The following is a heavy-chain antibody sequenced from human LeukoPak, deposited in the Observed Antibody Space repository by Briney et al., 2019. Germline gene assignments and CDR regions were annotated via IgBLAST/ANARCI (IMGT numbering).Heavy chain of an antibody. CDR2: INHSGST. V-gene: IGHV4-34*01. Sequence: SETLSLTCAVYGGSFSGYYWSWIRQPPGKGLEWIGEINHSGSTNYNPSLKSRVTISVDTSKNQCSLKLSSVTAADTAVYYCARGAIAAAGTEWFDPWGQGTLVTVSS. CDR3: ARGAIAAAGTEWFDP. J-gene: IGHJ5*02. D-gene: IGHD6-13*01. CDR1: GGSFSGYY.